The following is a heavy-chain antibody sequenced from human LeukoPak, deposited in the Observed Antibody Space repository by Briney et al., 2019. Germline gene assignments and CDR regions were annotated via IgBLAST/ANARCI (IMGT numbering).Heavy chain of an antibody. J-gene: IGHJ5*02. CDR1: AFTFSEYY. Sequence: GGSLRLSCAASAFTFSEYYMSWIRQAPGKGLEWVSYISSSGSTIYYADSVKGRFTISRDNAKNSLYLQMNSLRVEDTAVYYCARDIGRIAVAVNWFDPWGQGTLVTVSS. D-gene: IGHD6-19*01. CDR3: ARDIGRIAVAVNWFDP. CDR2: ISSSGSTI. V-gene: IGHV3-11*01.